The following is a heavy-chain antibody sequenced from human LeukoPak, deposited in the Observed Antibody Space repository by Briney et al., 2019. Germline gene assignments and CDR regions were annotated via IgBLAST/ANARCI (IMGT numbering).Heavy chain of an antibody. Sequence: SETLSLTCTVSGGPVSMTYNYWGWVRQPPGKGLEWIGYIYYSGSTNYNPSLKSRVTISVDTSKNQFSLKLSSVTAADTAVYYCARGTETAAAWFDPWGQGTLVTVSS. CDR2: IYYSGST. J-gene: IGHJ5*02. V-gene: IGHV4-61*01. D-gene: IGHD2-2*01. CDR3: ARGTETAAAWFDP. CDR1: GGPVSMTYNY.